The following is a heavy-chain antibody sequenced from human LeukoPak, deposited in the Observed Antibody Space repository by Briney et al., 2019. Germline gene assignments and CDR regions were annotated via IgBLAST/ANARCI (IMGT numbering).Heavy chain of an antibody. V-gene: IGHV4-34*01. Sequence: SETLSLTCAVYGGSFSGYYWSWIRQPPGKGLEWIGEINHSGNTNYNPSLKSRVTISVDTSKNQFSLKLSSVTAADTAVYYCARGGRKYSGSHPQDYWGQGTLVTVSS. D-gene: IGHD1-26*01. CDR2: INHSGNT. CDR1: GGSFSGYY. CDR3: ARGGRKYSGSHPQDY. J-gene: IGHJ4*02.